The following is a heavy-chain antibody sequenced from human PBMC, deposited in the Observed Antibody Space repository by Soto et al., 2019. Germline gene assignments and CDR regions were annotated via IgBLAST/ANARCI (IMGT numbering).Heavy chain of an antibody. CDR1: GYTFTSYY. CDR3: ARDLKSVVRGVGYYYYYGMDV. D-gene: IGHD3-10*01. CDR2: INPSGGST. J-gene: IGHJ6*02. V-gene: IGHV1-46*01. Sequence: ASVKVSCKASGYTFTSYYMHWVRQAPGQGLEWMGIINPSGGSTSYAQKFQGRVTMTRDTSTSTVYMELSSLRSEDTAVYYCARDLKSVVRGVGYYYYYGMDVWGQGTTVTVSS.